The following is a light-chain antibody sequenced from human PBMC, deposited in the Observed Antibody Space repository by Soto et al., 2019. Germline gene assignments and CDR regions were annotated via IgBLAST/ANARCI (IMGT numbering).Light chain of an antibody. Sequence: EIVLTQSPGTLSLSPGERATLSCRASQSVTTKLAWYQHKPGQAPRLLISGASSRASGVPDRFSGSGSETDFTRIISRLQPEDFALYYCQQYGGSPITFGQGTRLEIK. CDR1: QSVTTK. CDR2: GAS. CDR3: QQYGGSPIT. V-gene: IGKV3-20*01. J-gene: IGKJ5*01.